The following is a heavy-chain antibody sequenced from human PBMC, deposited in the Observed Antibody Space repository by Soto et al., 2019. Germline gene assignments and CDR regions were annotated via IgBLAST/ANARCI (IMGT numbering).Heavy chain of an antibody. Sequence: EVQLLESGGGLVQPGGSLRLSCAASGFTFSSYDMSWVRQAPGKGLEWVSAISGSGGSTHYADSVKGRFTISRDNSKNTLYLQMNSLRAEDTAVYYCAKEHAPYSSSSSVGYWGQGTLVTVSS. CDR1: GFTFSSYD. J-gene: IGHJ4*02. D-gene: IGHD6-6*01. CDR2: ISGSGGST. V-gene: IGHV3-23*01. CDR3: AKEHAPYSSSSSVGY.